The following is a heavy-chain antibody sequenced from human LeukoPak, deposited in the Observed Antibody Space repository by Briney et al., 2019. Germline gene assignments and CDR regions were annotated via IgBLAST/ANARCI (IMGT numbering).Heavy chain of an antibody. J-gene: IGHJ4*02. CDR1: GFTFRSYG. CDR3: ARDNYCSSTSCYNFDY. V-gene: IGHV3-33*01. Sequence: GGSLRLSCAASGFTFRSYGMHWVRQAPGKGLEWVADIWYDGSNKYYADSVKGRFTISRDNSKNTLYLQMNSLRAEDTAVYYCARDNYCSSTSCYNFDYWGQGTLVTVSS. D-gene: IGHD2-2*02. CDR2: IWYDGSNK.